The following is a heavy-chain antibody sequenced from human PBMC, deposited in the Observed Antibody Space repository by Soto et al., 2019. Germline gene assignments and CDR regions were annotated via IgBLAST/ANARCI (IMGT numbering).Heavy chain of an antibody. J-gene: IGHJ6*02. CDR2: IVPIFGTR. D-gene: IGHD3-22*01. CDR1: GGTFSRYS. Sequence: SVKVSCKISGGTFSRYSISWVRQAPGQGLEWMGGIVPIFGTRNYAQKFQDRVTITTDESATTAHMELSNLRSEDTAVYYCARPYEGGYSSNHHYYYALDVWGQGAAVTVSS. V-gene: IGHV1-69*05. CDR3: ARPYEGGYSSNHHYYYALDV.